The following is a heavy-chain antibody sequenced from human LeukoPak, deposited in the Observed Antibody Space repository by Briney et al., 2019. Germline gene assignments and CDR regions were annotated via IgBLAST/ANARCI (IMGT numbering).Heavy chain of an antibody. D-gene: IGHD3-22*01. CDR2: INPNSGGT. CDR3: ARDESYDSSGYYNY. Sequence: ASVKVSCKASGYTFTGYHMHWVRQAPGQGLEWMGWINPNSGGTNYAQKFQGWVTMTRDTSISTAYMELSRLRSDDTAVYYCARDESYDSSGYYNYWGQGTLVTVSS. V-gene: IGHV1-2*04. J-gene: IGHJ4*02. CDR1: GYTFTGYH.